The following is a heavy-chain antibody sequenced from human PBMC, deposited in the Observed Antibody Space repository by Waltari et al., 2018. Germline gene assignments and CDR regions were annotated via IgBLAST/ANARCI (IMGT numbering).Heavy chain of an antibody. J-gene: IGHJ4*02. CDR3: ARGLTSSCYTGSDY. V-gene: IGHV4-39*07. D-gene: IGHD6-19*01. CDR1: GGSISSSSYY. Sequence: QLQLQESGPGLVKPSETLSLTCTVSGGSISSSSYYWGWIRQPPGKGLEWIGSIYYSGSTYYNPSLKSRVTISVDTSKNQFSLKLSSVTAADTAVYFCARGLTSSCYTGSDYWGQGTLVTVSS. CDR2: IYYSGST.